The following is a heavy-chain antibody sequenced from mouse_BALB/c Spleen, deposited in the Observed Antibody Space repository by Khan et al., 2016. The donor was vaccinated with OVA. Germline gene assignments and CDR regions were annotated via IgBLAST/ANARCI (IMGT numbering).Heavy chain of an antibody. CDR1: GYTFTDYS. V-gene: IGHV9-2-1*01. Sequence: IQLVQSGPELKKPGETVQISCKASGYTFTDYSMHWVKQAPGKGLKWMGWINTETGEPTYADDFKGRFAFSLETSASTAYLQINNLKNEDTATYFCARNFLYYYGSSPFAYWGQGTLVTVSA. CDR3: ARNFLYYYGSSPFAY. CDR2: INTETGEP. D-gene: IGHD1-1*01. J-gene: IGHJ3*01.